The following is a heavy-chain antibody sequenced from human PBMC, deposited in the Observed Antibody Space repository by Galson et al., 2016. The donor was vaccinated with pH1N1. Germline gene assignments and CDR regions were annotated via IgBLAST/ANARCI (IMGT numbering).Heavy chain of an antibody. CDR2: IYPGDSDN. V-gene: IGHV5-51*01. CDR1: GYSFTTYW. Sequence: QSGAEVKKPGESLKISCKGSGYSFTTYWIGWVRRMPGQGLEWMGTIYPGDSDNRYRPSFAGQVTMSADNSISTAYRHSSSLNASDTAMYYCARREGVAAAGAFDLWGQGTLLIVSS. D-gene: IGHD6-13*01. J-gene: IGHJ5*02. CDR3: ARREGVAAAGAFDL.